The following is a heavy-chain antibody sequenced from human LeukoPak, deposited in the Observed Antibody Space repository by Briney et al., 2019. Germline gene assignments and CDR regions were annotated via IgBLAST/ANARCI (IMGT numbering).Heavy chain of an antibody. V-gene: IGHV3-23*01. J-gene: IGHJ4*02. CDR3: AKKSYVWRGGDFDY. Sequence: GGTLRLSCAASGFTFSSYGMSWVRQAPGKGLEWVSAISGSGGSTYYADSVKGRFTISRDNSKNTLYLQMNSLRAEDTAVYYCAKKSYVWRGGDFDYWGQGTLVTVSS. CDR2: ISGSGGST. D-gene: IGHD3-16*01. CDR1: GFTFSSYG.